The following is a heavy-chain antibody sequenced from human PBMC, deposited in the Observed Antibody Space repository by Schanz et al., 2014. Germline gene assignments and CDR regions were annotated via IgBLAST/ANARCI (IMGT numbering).Heavy chain of an antibody. Sequence: EMQLLESGGGLAQPGGSLRLSCAASGFTLSNYAMSWVRQAPGKGLEWVANIKEDGSVKDYVDSVKGRFTISRDNAKNSLYLQMNSLRAEDTAVYHCVSSGSYSSYAFWGQGTLVTVSS. CDR3: VSSGSYSSYAF. D-gene: IGHD3-10*01. J-gene: IGHJ4*02. CDR1: GFTLSNYA. V-gene: IGHV3-7*01. CDR2: IKEDGSVK.